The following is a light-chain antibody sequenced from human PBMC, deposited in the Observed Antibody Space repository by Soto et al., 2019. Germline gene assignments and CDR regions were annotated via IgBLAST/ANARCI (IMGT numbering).Light chain of an antibody. V-gene: IGKV3-15*01. Sequence: EVVMTQSPAALSVSPGERATLSCRASQSINSNLAWYQQKPGQAPRLLVYGASTMATGIPARFSGTGSGTEFTLPISSMQSADFSVYYCQQYNNWPGWTFGQGTKVEIK. CDR2: GAS. J-gene: IGKJ1*01. CDR1: QSINSN. CDR3: QQYNNWPGWT.